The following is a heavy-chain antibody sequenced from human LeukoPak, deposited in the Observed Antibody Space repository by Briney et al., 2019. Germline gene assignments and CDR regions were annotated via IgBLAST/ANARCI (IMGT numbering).Heavy chain of an antibody. Sequence: GGSLRLSCAASGFTFSNAWMSWVRQAPGKGLEWVGRIKSKTDCGTTEYAAPVKGRFTISRDDSKNTVYLQMNGLKTEDTAVYYCVSQYFDFWGQGTLVTVSS. J-gene: IGHJ4*02. V-gene: IGHV3-15*01. CDR1: GFTFSNAW. CDR2: IKSKTDCGTT. CDR3: VSQYFDF.